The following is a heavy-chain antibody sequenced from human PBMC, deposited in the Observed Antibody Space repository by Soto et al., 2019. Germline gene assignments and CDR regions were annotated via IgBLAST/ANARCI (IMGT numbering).Heavy chain of an antibody. CDR3: ARVWGGAFDI. J-gene: IGHJ3*02. V-gene: IGHV4-59*01. Sequence: SETLSLTCTVSGSSISSYYWSWIRQPPGKGLEWIGYIYYSGSTNYNPSLKSRVTISVDTSKNQFSLKLSSVTAADTAVYYCARVWGGAFDIWGQGTMVT. CDR1: GSSISSYY. D-gene: IGHD3-10*01. CDR2: IYYSGST.